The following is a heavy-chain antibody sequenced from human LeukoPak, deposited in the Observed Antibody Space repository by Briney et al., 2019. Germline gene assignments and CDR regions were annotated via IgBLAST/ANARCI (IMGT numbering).Heavy chain of an antibody. CDR1: GYSFTTYW. CDR2: IEPSDSYT. J-gene: IGHJ4*02. D-gene: IGHD6-6*01. Sequence: GESLRISCKASGYSFTTYWITWVRQMPGKGLEWMGTIEPSDSYTNYSPSFQGHVTISADKSFSTAYPPSESRNASDTAMYYCARADSSNPFDSGGQGTLVTVSS. V-gene: IGHV5-10-1*01. CDR3: ARADSSNPFDS.